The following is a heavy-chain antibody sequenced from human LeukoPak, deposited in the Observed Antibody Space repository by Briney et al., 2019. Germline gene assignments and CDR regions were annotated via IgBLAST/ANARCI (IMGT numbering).Heavy chain of an antibody. CDR2: IKQDGNEK. CDR3: ARSLGTQLELRPPTGY. D-gene: IGHD1-7*01. Sequence: GGSLRLSCAASGFTFSSYWMSWVRQAPGKGLEWVANIKQDGNEKYYLDSVRGRFTISRDNAKNSLYLQMNSLRAEDTAVYYCARSLGTQLELRPPTGYWGQGTLVTVSS. CDR1: GFTFSSYW. J-gene: IGHJ4*02. V-gene: IGHV3-7*01.